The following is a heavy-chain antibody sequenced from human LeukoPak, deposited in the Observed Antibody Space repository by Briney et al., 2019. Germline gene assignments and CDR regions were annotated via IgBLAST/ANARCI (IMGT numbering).Heavy chain of an antibody. J-gene: IGHJ4*02. CDR2: INPSGGST. Sequence: ASVKVSCKASGYTFTSYYMHWVRQAPGQGLEWMGIINPSGGSTSYAQKFQGRVTMTRDTFTSTVYMELSSLRSEDTAVYYCARAGGYYYDSSGYNNFDYWGQGTLVTDSS. CDR3: ARAGGYYYDSSGYNNFDY. V-gene: IGHV1-46*01. CDR1: GYTFTSYY. D-gene: IGHD3-22*01.